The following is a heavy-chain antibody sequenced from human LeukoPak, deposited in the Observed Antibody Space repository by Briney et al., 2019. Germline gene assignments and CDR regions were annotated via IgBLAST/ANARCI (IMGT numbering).Heavy chain of an antibody. V-gene: IGHV4-34*01. CDR1: GGSFSGYY. Sequence: SETLSLTCDDYGGSFSGYYWSWIRQPPGKGLEWIGEINHSGSTNYNPSLKSRVTISVDTSKNQFSLKLSSVTAADTAVYYCARGRKKVDPWGQGTLVTVSS. CDR2: INHSGST. J-gene: IGHJ5*02. CDR3: ARGRKKVDP.